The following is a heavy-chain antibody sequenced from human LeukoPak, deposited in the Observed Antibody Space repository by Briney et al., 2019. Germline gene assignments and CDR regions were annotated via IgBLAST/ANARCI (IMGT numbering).Heavy chain of an antibody. CDR3: ARVLIVEDSESHYYDY. Sequence: ASVKVSCKASGYTFTGYYMHWVRQAPGQGLEWMGWINPNSGGTNYAQKFQGRVTMTRDTSTTTAYMELRTLRSDDTAVYYCARVLIVEDSESHYYDYWGQGTLVTVTS. D-gene: IGHD1-26*01. J-gene: IGHJ4*02. CDR1: GYTFTGYY. CDR2: INPNSGGT. V-gene: IGHV1-2*02.